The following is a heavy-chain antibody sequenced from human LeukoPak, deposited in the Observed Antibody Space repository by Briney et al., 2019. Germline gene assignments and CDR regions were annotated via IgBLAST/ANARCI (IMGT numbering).Heavy chain of an antibody. V-gene: IGHV3-30*03. J-gene: IGHJ3*02. CDR1: GFTFSSYG. D-gene: IGHD1-26*01. CDR3: ARGHMVEATMDSFDI. Sequence: GGSLRLSCAASGFTFSSYGMHWVRQAPGKGLEWVAVISYDGGNKYYADSVKGRFTISRDNSKNTLYLQMNSLRAEDTAVYYCARGHMVEATMDSFDIWGQGTMVTVSS. CDR2: ISYDGGNK.